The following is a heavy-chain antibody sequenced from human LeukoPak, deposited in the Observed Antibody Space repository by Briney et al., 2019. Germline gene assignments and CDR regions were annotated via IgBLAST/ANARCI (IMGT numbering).Heavy chain of an antibody. Sequence: GGSLRLSCAASGFTVSSNYMSWVRQAPGKGLEWVSVIYSGGSTYYADSVKGRFTISRDNSKNTLYLQMNSLRAEDTAVYYCARGLRFLEWLYERYYYYYMDVWGKGTTVTVSS. CDR3: ARGLRFLEWLYERYYYYYMDV. D-gene: IGHD3-3*01. J-gene: IGHJ6*03. V-gene: IGHV3-66*02. CDR1: GFTVSSNY. CDR2: IYSGGST.